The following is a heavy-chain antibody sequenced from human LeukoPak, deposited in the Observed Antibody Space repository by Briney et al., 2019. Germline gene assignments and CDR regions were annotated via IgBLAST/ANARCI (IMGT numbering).Heavy chain of an antibody. Sequence: GGSLRLSCVASGFTFSSYSMHWVRQAPGKGLEWVSAVSGRDTSTYYTDSVKGRFTISRDNSKNTLYLQMNSLSAEDTAIYYCAKWGDYDVLTGYYDSDYWGQGTLVTVSS. V-gene: IGHV3-23*01. CDR3: AKWGDYDVLTGYYDSDY. CDR2: VSGRDTST. D-gene: IGHD3-9*01. J-gene: IGHJ4*02. CDR1: GFTFSSYS.